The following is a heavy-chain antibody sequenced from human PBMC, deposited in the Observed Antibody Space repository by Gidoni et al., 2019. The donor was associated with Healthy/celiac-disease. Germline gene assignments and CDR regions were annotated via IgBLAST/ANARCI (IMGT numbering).Heavy chain of an antibody. Sequence: HWVRQAPGKGLEWVAVISYDGSNKYYADSVKGRFTISRDNSKNTLYLQMNSLRAEDTAVYYCAKDRRGQGGAYYDFWSGYHYYYYYGMDVWGQGTTVTVSS. CDR3: AKDRRGQGGAYYDFWSGYHYYYYYGMDV. D-gene: IGHD3-3*01. J-gene: IGHJ6*02. V-gene: IGHV3-30*18. CDR2: ISYDGSNK.